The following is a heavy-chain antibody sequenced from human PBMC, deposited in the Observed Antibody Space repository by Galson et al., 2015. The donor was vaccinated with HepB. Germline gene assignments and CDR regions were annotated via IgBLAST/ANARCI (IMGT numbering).Heavy chain of an antibody. CDR2: ISGSGGST. CDR1: GFTFSSYA. D-gene: IGHD3-22*01. CDR3: AKAPYYYDSSGPPDY. Sequence: ASGFTFSSYAMSWVRQAPGKGLEWVSAISGSGGSTYYADSVKGRFTISRDNSKNTLYLQMNSLRAEDTAVYYCAKAPYYYDSSGPPDYWGQGTLVTVSS. J-gene: IGHJ4*02. V-gene: IGHV3-23*01.